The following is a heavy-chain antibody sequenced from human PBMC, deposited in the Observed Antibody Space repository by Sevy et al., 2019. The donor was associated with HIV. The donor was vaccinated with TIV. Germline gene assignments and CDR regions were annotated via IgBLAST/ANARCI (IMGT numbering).Heavy chain of an antibody. CDR2: IYYTGST. CDR3: ARDGGDGYNPGGFDI. D-gene: IGHD2-21*01. J-gene: IGHJ3*02. V-gene: IGHV4-59*01. Sequence: LETLSLTCSVSGGSISSNSWNWIRQPPGKGLEWIGYIYYTGSTNYNPSLKSRVTISVDTSKNQISLTLSSVTAADTAVYYCARDGGDGYNPGGFDIWGQGTMVTVSS. CDR1: GGSISSNS.